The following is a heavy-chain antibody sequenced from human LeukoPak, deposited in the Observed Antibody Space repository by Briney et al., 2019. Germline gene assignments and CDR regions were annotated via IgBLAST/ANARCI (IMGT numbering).Heavy chain of an antibody. CDR3: ARVGSIVVVSAAIMDGDWFDP. D-gene: IGHD2-2*01. Sequence: AGGSLRLSCAASGFTFSSYWMSWVRQAPGKGLEWVANIKQDGSEKYYVDSVKGRFTISRDNAKNSLYLQMNSLRAEDTAVYYCARVGSIVVVSAAIMDGDWFDPWGQGTLVTVSS. CDR1: GFTFSSYW. V-gene: IGHV3-7*03. CDR2: IKQDGSEK. J-gene: IGHJ5*02.